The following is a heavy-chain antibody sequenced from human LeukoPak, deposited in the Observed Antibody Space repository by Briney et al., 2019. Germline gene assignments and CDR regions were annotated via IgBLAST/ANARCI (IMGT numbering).Heavy chain of an antibody. J-gene: IGHJ4*02. D-gene: IGHD6-19*01. CDR2: ITSDSDGSST. CDR1: GFTLSNHW. CDR3: IRSSGWPDY. V-gene: IGHV3-74*01. Sequence: GGSLRLSYAASGFTLSNHWMHWVRQAPGKGLLWVSRITSDSDGSSTVYADSVRGRFTISRDNAKNTLYLQMNSLRAEDTAVYYCIRSSGWPDYWGQGTLVTVSS.